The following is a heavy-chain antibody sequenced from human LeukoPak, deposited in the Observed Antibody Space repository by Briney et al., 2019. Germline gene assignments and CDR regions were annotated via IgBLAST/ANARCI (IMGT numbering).Heavy chain of an antibody. CDR2: IFHTGHA. J-gene: IGHJ4*02. V-gene: IGHV4-30-2*01. CDR3: ARGFYGAGSHFDY. Sequence: PSETLSLTCAVSGGSISSGDFPWSWIRQPPGKGLEWIGYIFHTGHASYNPSLNSRVTISVDMSKNQLSLRLTSVTAADTAVYYCARGFYGAGSHFDYWGQGTLVTVSS. D-gene: IGHD3-10*01. CDR1: GGSISSGDFP.